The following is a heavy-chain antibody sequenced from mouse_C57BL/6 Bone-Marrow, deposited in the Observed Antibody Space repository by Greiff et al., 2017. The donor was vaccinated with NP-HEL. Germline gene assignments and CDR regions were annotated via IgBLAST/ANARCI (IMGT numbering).Heavy chain of an antibody. CDR1: GFSLTSYG. CDR3: ARHMGYYSNLYAMDY. Sequence: QVQLKESGPGLVAPSQSLSITCTVSGFSLTSYGVHWVRQPPGKGLEWLVVIWSDGSTTYNSALKSRLSISKDNSKSQVFLKMNSLQTDDTAMYYCARHMGYYSNLYAMDYWGQGTSVTVSS. J-gene: IGHJ4*01. D-gene: IGHD2-5*01. V-gene: IGHV2-6-1*01. CDR2: IWSDGST.